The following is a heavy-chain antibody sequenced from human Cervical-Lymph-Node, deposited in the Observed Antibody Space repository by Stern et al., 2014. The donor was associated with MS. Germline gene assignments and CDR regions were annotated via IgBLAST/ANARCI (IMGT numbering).Heavy chain of an antibody. CDR2: FDPEHGET. J-gene: IGHJ6*02. D-gene: IGHD2-21*02. V-gene: IGHV1-24*01. Sequence: QVQLVQSGAEVKKPGASVKDSCKVSGYTLSEISMHWVRQAPGKGLEWMGGFDPEHGETRYAQKFQVRVTMAEDRSTDTAYMELSSLRSEDTAVYYCATHRGRVTYYYGMDVWGQGTTVTVSS. CDR3: ATHRGRVTYYYGMDV. CDR1: GYTLSEIS.